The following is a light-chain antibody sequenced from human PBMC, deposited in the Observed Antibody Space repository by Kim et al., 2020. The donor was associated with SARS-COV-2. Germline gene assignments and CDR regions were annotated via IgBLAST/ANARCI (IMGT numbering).Light chain of an antibody. CDR1: SLRSYY. CDR3: NSRDSNDNVV. J-gene: IGLJ2*01. CDR2: GKN. V-gene: IGLV3-19*01. Sequence: VALGQTVRITWQGDSLRSYYATWYQQKQGQAPILVIYGKNNRPAGIPDRFSGSSSGNTASLTITGTQAGDEADDYCNSRDSNDNVVFGGGTQLNV.